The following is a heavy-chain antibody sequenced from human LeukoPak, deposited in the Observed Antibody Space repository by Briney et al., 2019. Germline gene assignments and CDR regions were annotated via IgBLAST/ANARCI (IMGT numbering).Heavy chain of an antibody. CDR1: GFTFSSYA. CDR3: AKDYLREVGKLDFWSGYPDY. V-gene: IGHV3-23*01. J-gene: IGHJ4*02. D-gene: IGHD3-3*01. Sequence: PGGSLRLSCAASGFTFSSYAMSWVRQAPGKGLEWVSAISGSGGSTYYADSVKGRFTISRDNSKNTLYLQMNSLRAEDTAVYYCAKDYLREVGKLDFWSGYPDYWGQGTLVTVSS. CDR2: ISGSGGST.